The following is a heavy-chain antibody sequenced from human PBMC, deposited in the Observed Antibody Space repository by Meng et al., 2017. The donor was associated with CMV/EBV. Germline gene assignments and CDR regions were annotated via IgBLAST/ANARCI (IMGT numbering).Heavy chain of an antibody. Sequence: SETLSLTCTVSGGSISSYYWSWIRQPPGKGLEWIGYIYYSGSTNYNPSLKSRVTISVDTSKNQFSPKLSSVTAADTAVYYCARVVNNMDYDFWSGEDDAFDIWGQGTMVTVSS. D-gene: IGHD3-3*01. CDR3: ARVVNNMDYDFWSGEDDAFDI. V-gene: IGHV4-59*01. CDR1: GGSISSYY. CDR2: IYYSGST. J-gene: IGHJ3*02.